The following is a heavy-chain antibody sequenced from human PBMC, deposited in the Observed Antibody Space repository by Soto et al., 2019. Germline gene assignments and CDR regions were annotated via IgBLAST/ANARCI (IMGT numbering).Heavy chain of an antibody. V-gene: IGHV4-61*01. Sequence: SETLSLTCTVSGGSVSSGSYYWSWIRQPPGKGLEWIGYIYYSGSTNYNPSLKSRVTISVDTSKNQFSLKLSSVTAADTAVYYCARARIMITFGGVSNFDYWGQGTLVTVSS. CDR3: ARARIMITFGGVSNFDY. D-gene: IGHD3-16*01. CDR2: IYYSGST. CDR1: GGSVSSGSYY. J-gene: IGHJ4*02.